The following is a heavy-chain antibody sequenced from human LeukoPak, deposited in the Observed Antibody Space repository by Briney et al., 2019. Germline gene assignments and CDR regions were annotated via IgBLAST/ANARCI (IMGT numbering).Heavy chain of an antibody. D-gene: IGHD3-22*01. J-gene: IGHJ4*02. CDR1: GFTVSSYS. Sequence: GGSLRLSCAASGFTVSSYSMSWVRQAPGKGLEWVSVIYSGGSTYYADYVKGRFTISRDNSKNTLYLQMNSLRAEDTAVYYCARDHYYDSRFDYWGQGTLVTVSS. CDR2: IYSGGST. V-gene: IGHV3-66*01. CDR3: ARDHYYDSRFDY.